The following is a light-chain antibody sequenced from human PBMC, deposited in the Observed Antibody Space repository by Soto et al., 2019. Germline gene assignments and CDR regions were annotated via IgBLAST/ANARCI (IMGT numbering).Light chain of an antibody. CDR1: SSDVGSYNL. Sequence: QSALTQPASVSGSPGQSITISCTGNSSDVGSYNLVSWYQKHPGKAPKLMIYEGSKRPSGVSNLFSGSKSGKTASLTISCLQAEDEADYYCCSYASSGTLGIFGGGTKLTVL. V-gene: IGLV2-23*01. CDR2: EGS. CDR3: CSYASSGTLGI. J-gene: IGLJ2*01.